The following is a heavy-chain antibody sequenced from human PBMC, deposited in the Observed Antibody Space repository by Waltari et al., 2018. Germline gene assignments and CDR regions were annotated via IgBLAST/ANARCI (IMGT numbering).Heavy chain of an antibody. Sequence: QVQLVESGGGVVQPGRSLRLSCAASGFTFSTYAIHWVRQAPGKGLEWVAVVSYDGFNQYYGGSVKGRFTISRDNSKNTLYLQMNSLRAEDTAVYYCAKDQVLGGSGYLGPSDYWGQGTLVTVSS. CDR3: AKDQVLGGSGYLGPSDY. V-gene: IGHV3-30-3*01. CDR2: VSYDGFNQ. CDR1: GFTFSTYA. J-gene: IGHJ4*02. D-gene: IGHD3-22*01.